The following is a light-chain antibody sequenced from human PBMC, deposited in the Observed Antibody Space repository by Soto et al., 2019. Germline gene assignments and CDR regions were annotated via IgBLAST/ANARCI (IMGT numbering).Light chain of an antibody. CDR2: DVT. J-gene: IGLJ1*01. V-gene: IGLV2-14*03. CDR3: SSYSSTSTRRL. CDR1: SNDIGGYNY. Sequence: QSVLTQPASVSGSPGQSITIPCTGTSNDIGGYNYVSWYQQFPGKAPKLTIYDVTNRPSGVSFRFSGSKSGNTASLTISGLQAEDEAGYHCSSYSSTSTRRLFEAGTKVTVL.